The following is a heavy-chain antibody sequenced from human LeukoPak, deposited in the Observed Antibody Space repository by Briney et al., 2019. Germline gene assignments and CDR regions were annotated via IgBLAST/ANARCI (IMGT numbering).Heavy chain of an antibody. V-gene: IGHV4-31*03. Sequence: SQTLSLTCTVSGGSIRSGGYYWSWIRQHPGKGLEWIGYIYYGGSTYYNPSLKSRVTISVDTSKNQFSLKLSSVTAADTAVYYCARGGDIVVVPAGRRYDAFDIWGQGTMVTVSS. J-gene: IGHJ3*02. CDR2: IYYGGST. CDR1: GGSIRSGGYY. D-gene: IGHD2-2*01. CDR3: ARGGDIVVVPAGRRYDAFDI.